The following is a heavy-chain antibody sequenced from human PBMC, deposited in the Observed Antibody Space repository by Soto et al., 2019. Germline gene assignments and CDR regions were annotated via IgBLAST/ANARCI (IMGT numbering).Heavy chain of an antibody. D-gene: IGHD3-16*02. J-gene: IGHJ4*02. Sequence: QVQLQESGPGLVKPSGPRSLPGTASGGSLVDYNGNWTRSPPGKGLDGIGFIYYSGGTNYNPALKSRLTISLDTSTKQFSLSLRSVTAADTAVYYCARMRGLGEISPYFDYWGQGTLVTVSS. CDR1: GGSLVDYN. CDR3: ARMRGLGEISPYFDY. V-gene: IGHV4-59*13. CDR2: IYYSGGT.